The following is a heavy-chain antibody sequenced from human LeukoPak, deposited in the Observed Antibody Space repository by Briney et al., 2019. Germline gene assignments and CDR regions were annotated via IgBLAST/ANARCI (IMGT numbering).Heavy chain of an antibody. V-gene: IGHV4-59*01. CDR3: ARGVVAAAGRTFDF. J-gene: IGHJ4*02. CDR1: GDSFSYFY. D-gene: IGHD6-13*01. CDR2: IYNSGST. Sequence: SETLSLTCTVSGDSFSYFYWSWIRQPPGKGLEWIGYIYNSGSTSYNPSLRSRVTISLDTSKNQFSLKLSSVTAADTAIYYCARGVVAAAGRTFDFWGQGTLVTVSS.